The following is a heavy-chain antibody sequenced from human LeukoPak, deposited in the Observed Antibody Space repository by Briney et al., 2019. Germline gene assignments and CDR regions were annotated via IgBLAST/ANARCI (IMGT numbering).Heavy chain of an antibody. D-gene: IGHD3-16*01. CDR2: IYWDDDE. J-gene: IGHJ3*02. V-gene: IGHV2-5*02. CDR1: GFSLTTGGVG. CDR3: ARRNMMIIPNAFDI. Sequence: SGPTLVNPTQALTLTCTFSGFSLTTGGVGVGWIRQPPGKALEWPALIYWDDDERYSPSLKSRLTITKDTSKNQVVLTMTNMDPVDTATYYCARRNMMIIPNAFDIWGQGTMVTVSS.